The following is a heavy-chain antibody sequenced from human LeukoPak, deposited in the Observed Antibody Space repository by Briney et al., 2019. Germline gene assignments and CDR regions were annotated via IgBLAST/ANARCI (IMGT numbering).Heavy chain of an antibody. Sequence: ASVKVSCKASGYTFTSYDINWVRQATGQGLEWMGWMNPNSGNTGYAQKFQGRVTMTRNTSISTAYMELSSLRSEDTAVYYCAVPRYGSGSYYNEDYFDYWGQGTLVTVSS. J-gene: IGHJ4*02. CDR3: AVPRYGSGSYYNEDYFDY. CDR2: MNPNSGNT. V-gene: IGHV1-8*01. CDR1: GYTFTSYD. D-gene: IGHD3-10*01.